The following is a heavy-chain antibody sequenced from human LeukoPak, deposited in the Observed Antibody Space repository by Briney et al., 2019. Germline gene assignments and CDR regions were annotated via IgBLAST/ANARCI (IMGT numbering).Heavy chain of an antibody. CDR2: IWYDGSNE. CDR1: GFIFSDYG. CDR3: ARDYSSGNEGQDY. Sequence: PGRSLRLSCAASGFIFSDYGMHWVRQAPGKGLEWVALIWYDGSNEYYAHSVKGRFTISRANSKNTLYLQMNSLRAEDTAIYYCARDYSSGNEGQDYWGQGTLVTVSS. J-gene: IGHJ4*02. D-gene: IGHD4-23*01. V-gene: IGHV3-33*08.